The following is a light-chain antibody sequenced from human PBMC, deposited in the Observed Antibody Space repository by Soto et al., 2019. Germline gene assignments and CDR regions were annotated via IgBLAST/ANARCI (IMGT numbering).Light chain of an antibody. Sequence: ERFTITCRSSQSVSNLLSWYQQKPGKAPKLLIYDVSSLESGVPSRFSGSGSGTEFTLTINSLQSEDFAVYYCQQFNNWPPITFGQGTRLEIK. V-gene: IGKV1-5*01. CDR2: DVS. CDR3: QQFNNWPPIT. CDR1: QSVSNL. J-gene: IGKJ5*01.